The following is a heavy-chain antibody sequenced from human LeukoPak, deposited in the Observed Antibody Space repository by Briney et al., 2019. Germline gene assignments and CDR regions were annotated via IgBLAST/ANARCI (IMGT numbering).Heavy chain of an antibody. Sequence: GGSLRLSCAASGFTFSSYAMHWVRQAPGKGLEWVAVISYDGSNKYYADSVKGRFTISRDNSKNTLYLQMNSLRAEDTAVYYCASSGGNWFDPWGQGTLVTVSS. V-gene: IGHV3-30*04. D-gene: IGHD2-15*01. CDR3: ASSGGNWFDP. CDR1: GFTFSSYA. J-gene: IGHJ5*02. CDR2: ISYDGSNK.